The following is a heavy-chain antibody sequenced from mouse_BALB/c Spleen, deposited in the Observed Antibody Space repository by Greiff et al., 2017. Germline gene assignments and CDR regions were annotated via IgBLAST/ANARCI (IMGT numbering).Heavy chain of an antibody. J-gene: IGHJ2*01. V-gene: IGHV1-18*01. CDR3: AINYYGSSYYFDY. CDR1: GYTFTDYN. Sequence: VQLQQSGPELVKPGASVKIPCKASGYTFTDYNMDWVKQSHGKSLEWIGDINPNNGGTIYNQKFKGKATLTVDKSSSTAYMELRSLTSEDTAVYYCAINYYGSSYYFDYWGQGTTLTVSS. D-gene: IGHD1-1*01. CDR2: INPNNGGT.